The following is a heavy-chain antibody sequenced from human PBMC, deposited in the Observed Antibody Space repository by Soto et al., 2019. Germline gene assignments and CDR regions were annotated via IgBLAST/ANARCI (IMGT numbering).Heavy chain of an antibody. Sequence: ASVKVSCTASGGTFSSYAISWVRQAPGQGLEWIEGNIPIFGNTGYAQKFQGRVTMTRNTSISTAYMELSSLRSEDMAVYYCARGWVYGSGFFDPWGQGTLVTVSS. CDR3: ARGWVYGSGFFDP. J-gene: IGHJ5*02. CDR1: GGTFSSYA. V-gene: IGHV1-8*02. CDR2: NIPIFGNT. D-gene: IGHD3-10*01.